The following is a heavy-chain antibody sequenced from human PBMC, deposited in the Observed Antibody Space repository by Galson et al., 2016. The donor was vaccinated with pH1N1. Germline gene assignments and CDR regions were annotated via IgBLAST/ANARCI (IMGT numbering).Heavy chain of an antibody. CDR2: INHGGST. CDR1: GGSFRGYY. V-gene: IGHV4-34*01. Sequence: SETLSLTCAVYGGSFRGYYWSWIRQSPEKGLEWIGEINHGGSTNYNPSLEGRVALALDTSKNQFSLRLMAVTAAGTAVYVCARHSTSVIPTIGVEARRRPFDFGGQGTLVTVSS. D-gene: IGHD6-19*01. J-gene: IGHJ3*01. CDR3: ARHSTSVIPTIGVEARRRPFDF.